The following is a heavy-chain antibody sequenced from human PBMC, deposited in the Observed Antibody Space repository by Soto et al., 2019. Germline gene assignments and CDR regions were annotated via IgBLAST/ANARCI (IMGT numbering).Heavy chain of an antibody. V-gene: IGHV3-30*18. CDR2: ISYDGSNK. J-gene: IGHJ6*02. Sequence: GGSLRLSCAASGFTFSSYGMHWVRQAPGKGLEWVAVISYDGSNKYYADSVKGRFTISRDNSKNTLYLQMNSLRAEDTAVYYCAKSSISGSYETTYYYYGMDVWGQGTTVTVSS. D-gene: IGHD1-26*01. CDR1: GFTFSSYG. CDR3: AKSSISGSYETTYYYYGMDV.